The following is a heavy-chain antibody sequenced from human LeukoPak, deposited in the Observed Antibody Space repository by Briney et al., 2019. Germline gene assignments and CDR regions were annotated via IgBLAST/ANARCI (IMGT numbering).Heavy chain of an antibody. D-gene: IGHD3-10*01. Sequence: PGGSLRLSCAASGFTFSSYAMGWARQAPGQGLEWVSGITGSGGTTYYADSVKGRFTISRDNSKNTLYLRMNSLRADDTAVYYCAKGTTKGDSGSSSFDYWGQGTLVTVSS. CDR1: GFTFSSYA. CDR3: AKGTTKGDSGSSSFDY. CDR2: ITGSGGTT. J-gene: IGHJ4*02. V-gene: IGHV3-23*01.